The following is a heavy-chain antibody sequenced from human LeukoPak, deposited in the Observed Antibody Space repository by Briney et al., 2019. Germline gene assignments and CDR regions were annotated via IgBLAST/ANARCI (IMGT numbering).Heavy chain of an antibody. CDR1: GYSFTSYW. CDR3: ARLLKCYDILTGYHNIFDY. J-gene: IGHJ4*02. V-gene: IGHV5-51*01. D-gene: IGHD3-9*01. Sequence: GESLKISCKGSGYSFTSYWIGWVRQMPGKGLEWMGIIYPGDSDTRYSPSFQGQVTISADKSISTAYLQWSSLKASDTAMYYCARLLKCYDILTGYHNIFDYWGQGTLVTVSS. CDR2: IYPGDSDT.